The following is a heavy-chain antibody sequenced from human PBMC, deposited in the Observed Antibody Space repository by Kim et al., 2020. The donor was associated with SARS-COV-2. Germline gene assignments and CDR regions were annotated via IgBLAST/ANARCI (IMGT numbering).Heavy chain of an antibody. V-gene: IGHV3-74*01. CDR2: INSDGSST. D-gene: IGHD2-15*01. CDR1: GFTFSSYW. Sequence: GGSLRLSCAASGFTFSSYWMHWVRQAPGKGLVWVSRINSDGSSTSYADSVKGRFTISRDNAKNTLYLQMNSLRAEDTAVYYCARDRRYCSGGSCYPNFDYWGQGTLVTVSS. CDR3: ARDRRYCSGGSCYPNFDY. J-gene: IGHJ4*02.